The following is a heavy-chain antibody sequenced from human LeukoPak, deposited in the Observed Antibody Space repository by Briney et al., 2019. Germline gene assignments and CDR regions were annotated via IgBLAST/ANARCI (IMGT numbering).Heavy chain of an antibody. CDR3: ARAERLDTMVRGVYYYFYYMDV. J-gene: IGHJ6*03. D-gene: IGHD3-10*01. CDR1: GFTFSNYN. Sequence: GGSLRLSCAASGFTFSNYNMNWVSQAPGKGLEWVSYISSSSSTIYYADSVKGRFTISRDDAKNSLYLQMNSLRAEDTAVYYCARAERLDTMVRGVYYYFYYMDVWGKGTTVTVSS. V-gene: IGHV3-48*01. CDR2: ISSSSSTI.